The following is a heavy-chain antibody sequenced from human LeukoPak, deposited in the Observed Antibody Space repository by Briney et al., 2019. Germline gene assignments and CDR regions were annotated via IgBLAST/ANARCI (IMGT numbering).Heavy chain of an antibody. V-gene: IGHV3-7*05. CDR2: IKQDGSET. CDR1: GFTFSNAW. J-gene: IGHJ4*02. Sequence: TGGSLRLSCAASGFTFSNAWMSWVRQAPGKGLEWVANIKQDGSETFYVDSVKGRFTISRDNAKDSLYLQMNSLRAEDTALYYCARGHSSAWYVDYFDYWGQATLVTVSS. CDR3: ARGHSSAWYVDYFDY. D-gene: IGHD6-19*01.